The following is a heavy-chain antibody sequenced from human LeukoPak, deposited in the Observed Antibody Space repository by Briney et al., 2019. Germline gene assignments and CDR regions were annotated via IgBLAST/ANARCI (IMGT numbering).Heavy chain of an antibody. CDR3: ATDSNWAGPTVIPAFDI. CDR1: GGSISSGSYY. D-gene: IGHD4-17*01. J-gene: IGHJ3*02. Sequence: SETLSLTCTVSGGSISSGSYYWSWIRQPAGKGLEWIGRIYTSGSTNYNPSLKSRVTISVDTSKNQFSLKLSSVTAADTAVYYCATDSNWAGPTVIPAFDIWGQGTMVTVSS. V-gene: IGHV4-61*02. CDR2: IYTSGST.